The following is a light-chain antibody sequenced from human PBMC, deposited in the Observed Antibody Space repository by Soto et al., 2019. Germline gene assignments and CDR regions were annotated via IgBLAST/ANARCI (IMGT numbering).Light chain of an antibody. V-gene: IGLV1-40*01. Sequence: QSVLTQPPSVSGAPGQWVTISCTGSSSNFGAGFDVHWYQQLPGTAPKLLIHSNNNRPSGVPDRFSGSKSGTSASLAIAGLQADDEADYYCQSYDPTLRTSLFGGGTQLTVL. CDR3: QSYDPTLRTSL. CDR2: SNN. CDR1: SSNFGAGFD. J-gene: IGLJ2*01.